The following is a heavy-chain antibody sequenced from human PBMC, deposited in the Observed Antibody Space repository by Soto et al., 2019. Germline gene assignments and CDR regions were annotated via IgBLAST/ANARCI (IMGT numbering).Heavy chain of an antibody. J-gene: IGHJ1*01. CDR2: INPSDGST. V-gene: IGHV1-46*01. CDR3: AKCGYDSSGRLLRYFQH. CDR1: GYTFSSYY. Sequence: EASLKVSCKASGYTFSSYYMHWVRQAPGQGLEWMGIINPSDGSTTYAQKFQGRVTMTRDTSTSTVYMELSSLRSEDTAVYYCAKCGYDSSGRLLRYFQHWGQGTLVTVSS. D-gene: IGHD3-22*01.